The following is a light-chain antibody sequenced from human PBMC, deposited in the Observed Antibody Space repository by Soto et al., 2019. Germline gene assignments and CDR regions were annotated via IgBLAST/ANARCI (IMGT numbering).Light chain of an antibody. V-gene: IGKV3-11*01. CDR3: QQRSNWPPYT. J-gene: IGKJ2*01. CDR2: DAS. CDR1: QSVSSY. Sequence: EIVLTQSPATLSLSPGERATLSCRASQSVSSYLAWYQQKPGKAHTLIIYDASNRAICIPARFSGSGSGTDFTLPISSLEPEDFAVYYCQQRSNWPPYTFGQGTKLESK.